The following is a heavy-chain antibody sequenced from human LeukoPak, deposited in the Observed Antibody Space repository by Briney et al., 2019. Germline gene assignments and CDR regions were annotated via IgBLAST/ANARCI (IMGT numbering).Heavy chain of an antibody. D-gene: IGHD3-16*01. J-gene: IGHJ4*02. CDR3: PRDMTRKYYFDY. CDR1: GVSISSYY. CDR2: IYTSGST. Sequence: PPETLSLTCTVSGVSISSYYWSWIRQPAGKGLEWIGRIYTSGSTNYNPSLKSRVTMSVDTSKNQSSLKLSSGTGAKAAVYYYPRDMTRKYYFDYWGQGTLVTVSS. V-gene: IGHV4-4*07.